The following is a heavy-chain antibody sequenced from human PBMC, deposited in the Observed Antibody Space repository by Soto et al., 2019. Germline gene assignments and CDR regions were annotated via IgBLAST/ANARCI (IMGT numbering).Heavy chain of an antibody. Sequence: QITLKESGPTLVKPTQTLTLTCTFSGFSLRTSGVGVGWIRQPPGKALEWLALIYWDDDKRYSPSLKGRLTITKDTSKNQVVLTMTNMDPVDTATYYCARTVNTAMSDYWGQGTLVTVSS. CDR3: ARTVNTAMSDY. CDR1: GFSLRTSGVG. CDR2: IYWDDDK. J-gene: IGHJ4*02. V-gene: IGHV2-5*02. D-gene: IGHD5-18*01.